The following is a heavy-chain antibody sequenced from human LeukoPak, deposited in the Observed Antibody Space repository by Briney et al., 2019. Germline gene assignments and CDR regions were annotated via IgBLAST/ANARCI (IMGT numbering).Heavy chain of an antibody. J-gene: IGHJ4*02. V-gene: IGHV4-34*01. CDR1: GGSFSGYY. Sequence: SETLSLTCAVNGGSFSGYYWSWIRQPPGKGLEWIGEINHSGSTNYNPSLKSRVTISVDTSKNQFSLKLSSVTAEDTAVYYCARVVGAIYYFDYWGQGTLVTVSS. D-gene: IGHD1-26*01. CDR2: INHSGST. CDR3: ARVVGAIYYFDY.